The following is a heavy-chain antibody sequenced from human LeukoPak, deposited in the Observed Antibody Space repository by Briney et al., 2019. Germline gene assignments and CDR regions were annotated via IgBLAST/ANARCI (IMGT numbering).Heavy chain of an antibody. CDR3: ARALSPNWFDR. V-gene: IGHV4-30-2*01. CDR1: GGSFRSGGYS. Sequence: SETLSLTCAVSGGSFRSGGYSWSWLRQPPGRGLEWFGYIYHSRSTYYTPPLQSRVTISVDSSKNQFSLKLSSVTAADTAVYYCARALSPNWFDRWGQGTLVTVSS. J-gene: IGHJ5*02. CDR2: IYHSRST.